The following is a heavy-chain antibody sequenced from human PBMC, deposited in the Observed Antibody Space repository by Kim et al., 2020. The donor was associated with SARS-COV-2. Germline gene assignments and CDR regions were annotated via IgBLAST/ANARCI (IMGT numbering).Heavy chain of an antibody. D-gene: IGHD1-26*01. V-gene: IGHV3-13*01. J-gene: IGHJ6*02. CDR1: GFTFRSHD. CDR2: IGADGDT. CDR3: VRDLSGSNSYYGLDV. Sequence: GGSLSLSCAASGFTFRSHDMHWVRQATGNGLEWVSGIGADGDTYYLSSVRGRFTISRENAKHSLYLQMNSLTVGDTAVYHCVRDLSGSNSYYGLDVWAQG.